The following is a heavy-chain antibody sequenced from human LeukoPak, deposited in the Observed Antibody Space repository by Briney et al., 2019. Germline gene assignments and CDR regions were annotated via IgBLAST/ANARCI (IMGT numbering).Heavy chain of an antibody. D-gene: IGHD1-1*01. V-gene: IGHV3-30-3*01. CDR1: GFTFSSYA. CDR2: VAHDGSHK. Sequence: GRSLRLSCVVSGFTFSSYAMHWVRQAPGKGLEWVAVVAHDGSHKYYADSVKGRFTISRDSSKNTLFLQMNSLRAEDTAVYYCAREARTHDFDYWGQGTLVTVSS. J-gene: IGHJ4*02. CDR3: AREARTHDFDY.